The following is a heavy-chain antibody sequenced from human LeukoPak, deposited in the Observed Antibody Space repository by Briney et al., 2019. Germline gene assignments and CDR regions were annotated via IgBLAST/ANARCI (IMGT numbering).Heavy chain of an antibody. V-gene: IGHV3-7*01. CDR3: AASRDVLLWFGELY. CDR1: GFTFSSYW. CDR2: IKKDGSEK. J-gene: IGHJ4*02. Sequence: GGSLRLSCAASGFTFSSYWMSWVRQAPGKGLEWVANIKKDGSEKYYVDSVKGRFTISRDNAKNSLYLQMNSLRAEDTAVYYCAASRDVLLWFGELYWGQGTLVTVSS. D-gene: IGHD3-10*01.